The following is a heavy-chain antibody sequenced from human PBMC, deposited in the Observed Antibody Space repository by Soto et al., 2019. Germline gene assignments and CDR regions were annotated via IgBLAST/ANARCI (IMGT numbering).Heavy chain of an antibody. CDR2: IFSSGST. CDR1: GGSINTFY. D-gene: IGHD5-12*01. V-gene: IGHV4-4*07. CDR3: AREGSYSAYNFAHGVQLWSFDF. Sequence: SETLSLTCTVSGGSINTFYWSWVRQPAGKGLEWIGRIFSSGSTSFNPSLESRVAMSVDTSKNHFSLNLSSVTAADMAVYYCAREGSYSAYNFAHGVQLWSFDFWGQGALVTVSS. J-gene: IGHJ4*02.